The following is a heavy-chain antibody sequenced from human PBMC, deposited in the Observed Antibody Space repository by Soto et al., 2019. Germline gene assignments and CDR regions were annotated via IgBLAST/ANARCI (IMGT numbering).Heavy chain of an antibody. D-gene: IGHD1-26*01. Sequence: QITLKESGPTLVKPTQNLTRTCSFSGFSRRTSGVGVGWIRQPPEKALEWLALIYWDDDKRYSPSLRSRLTSIKDSSKSQVVLTMTDMYPVDTATYFGAHWGATLSPGGRGPAFDLWRQGTMVTVSS. J-gene: IGHJ3*01. CDR3: AHWGATLSPGGRGPAFDL. CDR1: GFSRRTSGVG. V-gene: IGHV2-5*02. CDR2: IYWDDDK.